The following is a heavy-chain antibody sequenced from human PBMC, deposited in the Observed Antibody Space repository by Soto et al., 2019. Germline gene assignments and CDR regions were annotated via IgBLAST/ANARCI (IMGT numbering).Heavy chain of an antibody. J-gene: IGHJ4*02. CDR3: ARDVPNPYYYDSSGYFHPLDY. Sequence: PGGSLRLSCAASGFTFSSYSMNWVRQAPGRGLEWVSYISSSSSTIYYADSVKGRFTISRDNAKNSLYLQMNSLRDEDTAVYYCARDVPNPYYYDSSGYFHPLDYWGQGTLVTVS. D-gene: IGHD3-22*01. CDR2: ISSSSSTI. CDR1: GFTFSSYS. V-gene: IGHV3-48*02.